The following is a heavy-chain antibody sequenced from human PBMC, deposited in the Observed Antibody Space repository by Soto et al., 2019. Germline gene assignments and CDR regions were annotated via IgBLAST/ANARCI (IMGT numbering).Heavy chain of an antibody. D-gene: IGHD2-2*01. V-gene: IGHV3-33*01. J-gene: IGHJ6*02. CDR2: VWFDGSNE. Sequence: SLRLSCAASGFTLSDYGMHWVRQAPGEGLEWVAVVWFDGSNEHYADSVKGRFTISRDNSKNTLFLQVHSLRAEDTAVYYCARGSLYCSSTSCSYGMDVWGQGTTVTVSS. CDR1: GFTLSDYG. CDR3: ARGSLYCSSTSCSYGMDV.